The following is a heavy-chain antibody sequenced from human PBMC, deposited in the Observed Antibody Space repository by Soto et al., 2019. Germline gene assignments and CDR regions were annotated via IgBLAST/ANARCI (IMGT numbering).Heavy chain of an antibody. J-gene: IGHJ3*02. Sequence: GGSLRLSCAASGFTFSGNSMSWVRQAPGKGLERVSYIISSSSTIYYSDSVKGRFTISRDNSKNSLYLQMNSLRAEDTAVYYCAKDRYCSGGSCSDAFDIWGQGTMVTVSS. V-gene: IGHV3-48*01. CDR1: GFTFSGNS. D-gene: IGHD2-15*01. CDR2: IISSSSTI. CDR3: AKDRYCSGGSCSDAFDI.